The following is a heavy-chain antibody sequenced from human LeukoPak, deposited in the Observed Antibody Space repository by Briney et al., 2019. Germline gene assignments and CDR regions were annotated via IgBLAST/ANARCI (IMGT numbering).Heavy chain of an antibody. D-gene: IGHD4-17*01. CDR1: GFTFSSYS. CDR3: ARDTYGDVRGY. Sequence: GALRLSCAASGFTFSSYSMNWVRQAPGKGLEWVSSISSSSSYIYYADSVKGRFTISRDNAKNSLYLQMNSLRAEDTAVYYCARDTYGDVRGYWGQGTLVTVSS. J-gene: IGHJ4*02. CDR2: ISSSSSYI. V-gene: IGHV3-21*01.